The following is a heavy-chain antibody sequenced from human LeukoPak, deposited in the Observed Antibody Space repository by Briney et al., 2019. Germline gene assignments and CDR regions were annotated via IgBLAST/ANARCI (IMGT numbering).Heavy chain of an antibody. J-gene: IGHJ4*02. V-gene: IGHV4-59*01. CDR1: DDSISDYY. D-gene: IGHD3-16*01. CDR2: FHNSGTS. CDR3: TRGAGWLIDY. Sequence: SETLSLTCTVSDDSISDYYRGWIRQPPGKGLEWIGYFHNSGTSTYNPSLKSRVTISGDTSKNQSSLKLNSLTTADTAVYYCTRGAGWLIDYWGQGILVTVSS.